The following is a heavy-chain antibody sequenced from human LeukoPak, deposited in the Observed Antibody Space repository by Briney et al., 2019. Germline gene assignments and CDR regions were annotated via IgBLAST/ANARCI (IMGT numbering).Heavy chain of an antibody. Sequence: SETLSLTCTHSGASIVNYYWSWIRQPAGKGLEWIGRFYSSGNTNYSPSLNSRVTMSVDTSKNQFSLKLTSVTAADTAIYYGARLHYGGDFFDYWGQGTLVTVSS. V-gene: IGHV4-4*07. J-gene: IGHJ4*02. CDR2: FYSSGNT. D-gene: IGHD4-23*01. CDR3: ARLHYGGDFFDY. CDR1: GASIVNYY.